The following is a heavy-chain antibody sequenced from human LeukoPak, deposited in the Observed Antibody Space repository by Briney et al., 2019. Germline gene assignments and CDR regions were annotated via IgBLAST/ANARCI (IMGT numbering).Heavy chain of an antibody. CDR1: GFTFSSYA. CDR3: ASHYDSSGYHYFDF. J-gene: IGHJ4*02. CDR2: ISYDGSNK. Sequence: GGSLRLSCAASGFTFSSYAMHWVRQAPGKGLEWVAVISYDGSNKYYADSVKGRFTISRDNFKNTLYLQMNSLRAEDTALYYCASHYDSSGYHYFDFWGQGTLVTVSS. D-gene: IGHD3-22*01. V-gene: IGHV3-30-3*01.